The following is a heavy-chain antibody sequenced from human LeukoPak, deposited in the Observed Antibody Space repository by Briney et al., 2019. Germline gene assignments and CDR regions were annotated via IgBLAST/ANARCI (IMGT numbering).Heavy chain of an antibody. CDR1: GYTFTSYG. CDR2: ISAYNGNT. Sequence: ASVKVSCKASGYTFTSYGISWVRQAPGQGLEWMGWISAYNGNTNYAQKLQGRVTMTTDTSTSTAYMELRSLRSDDTAVYYCARAGGYCSSTSCQTFDYWGKGTLVTVSS. D-gene: IGHD2-2*01. CDR3: ARAGGYCSSTSCQTFDY. J-gene: IGHJ4*02. V-gene: IGHV1-18*01.